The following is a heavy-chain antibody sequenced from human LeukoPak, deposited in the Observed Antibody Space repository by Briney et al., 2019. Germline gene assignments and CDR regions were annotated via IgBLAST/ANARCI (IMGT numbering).Heavy chain of an antibody. J-gene: IGHJ4*02. D-gene: IGHD6-19*01. CDR1: GGTFSSYA. CDR2: IIPIFGTA. CDR3: ARPPRLLPYYFGY. Sequence: PVKVSCKASGGTFSSYAISWVRQAPGQGLEWMGGIIPIFGTANYAQKFQGRVTITADESTSTAYMELSSLRSEDTAVYYCARPPRLLPYYFGYWGQGTLVTVSS. V-gene: IGHV1-69*13.